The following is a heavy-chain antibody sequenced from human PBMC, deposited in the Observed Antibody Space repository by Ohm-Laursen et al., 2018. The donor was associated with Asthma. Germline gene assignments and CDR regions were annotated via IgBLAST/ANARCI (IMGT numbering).Heavy chain of an antibody. CDR2: ISSNGGST. V-gene: IGHV3-64*04. CDR3: AKSLFQYYYDSSGSTGAFDI. D-gene: IGHD3-22*01. Sequence: SLRLSCTASGFTFSSYAMHWVRQAPGKGLEYVSAISSNGGSTYYADSVKGRFTISRDNSKNTLYLQMNSLRAEDTAVYYCAKSLFQYYYDSSGSTGAFDIWGQGTMVTVSS. CDR1: GFTFSSYA. J-gene: IGHJ3*02.